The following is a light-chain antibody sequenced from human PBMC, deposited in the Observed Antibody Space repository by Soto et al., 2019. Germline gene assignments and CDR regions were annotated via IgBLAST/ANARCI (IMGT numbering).Light chain of an antibody. CDR3: CTYAGSYPSLF. CDR1: SSDVGGYNY. Sequence: QSALTQPRSVSGSPGQSVTISGTGTSSDVGGYNYVSWYQQNPGKAPKLMIYDVSRRPSGVPDRFSGSKSGNTASLTISGLQAEDEADYYCCTYAGSYPSLFFGTGTKLTVL. CDR2: DVS. V-gene: IGLV2-11*01. J-gene: IGLJ1*01.